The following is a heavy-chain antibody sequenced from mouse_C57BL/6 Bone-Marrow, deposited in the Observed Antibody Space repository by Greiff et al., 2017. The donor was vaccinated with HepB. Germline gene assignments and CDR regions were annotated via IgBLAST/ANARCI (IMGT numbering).Heavy chain of an antibody. Sequence: VQLVESGPGLVQPSQSLSITCTVSGFSLTSYGVHWVRQSPGKGLEWLGVIWSGGSTDYNAAFISRLSISKDNSKSQVFFKMNSLQADDTAIYYCARKEIYYDYDWFAYWGQGTLVTVSA. CDR1: GFSLTSYG. D-gene: IGHD2-4*01. J-gene: IGHJ3*01. CDR2: IWSGGST. V-gene: IGHV2-2*01. CDR3: ARKEIYYDYDWFAY.